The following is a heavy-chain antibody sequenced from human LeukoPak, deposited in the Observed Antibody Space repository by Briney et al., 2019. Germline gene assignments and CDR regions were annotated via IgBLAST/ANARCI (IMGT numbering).Heavy chain of an antibody. CDR3: AKLGHSDGWYLGAFDI. CDR1: GGSITGHY. J-gene: IGHJ3*02. D-gene: IGHD6-19*01. CDR2: TSYSRTT. V-gene: IGHV4-59*08. Sequence: SETLTLTCAVSGGSITGHYWNWIRQTPGMRLEWIGYTSYSRTTIYNSYFKGRATMSIDTSKNQLYLNLTSVTATDTAVYYCAKLGHSDGWYLGAFDIWGQGTTVIVSS.